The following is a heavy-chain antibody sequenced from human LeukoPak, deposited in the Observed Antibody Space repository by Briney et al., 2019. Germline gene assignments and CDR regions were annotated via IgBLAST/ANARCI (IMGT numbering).Heavy chain of an antibody. CDR3: ARGGAAMVRGVEGDY. CDR1: GFTFSSYA. D-gene: IGHD3-10*01. J-gene: IGHJ4*02. V-gene: IGHV3-30*04. CDR2: ISYDGSSK. Sequence: GGSLRLSCAASGFTFSSYAMHWVRQAPGKGLEWVAVISYDGSSKYYADSVKGRFTISRDNSKNTLYLQMNSLRAEDTAVYYCARGGAAMVRGVEGDYWGQGTLVTVSS.